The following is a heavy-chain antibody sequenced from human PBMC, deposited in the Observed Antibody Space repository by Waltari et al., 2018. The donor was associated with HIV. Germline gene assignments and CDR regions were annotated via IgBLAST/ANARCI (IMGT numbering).Heavy chain of an antibody. J-gene: IGHJ3*02. CDR3: ARENTMTYYDALDI. V-gene: IGHV3-74*01. Sequence: EVQLVESGGGLVQPGGSLNLSCAASGFTFRISWMNWVRQAPGKGRVWVSCISSDGSTTNYADSVKGRLTISRDNAKNTLYLQMNSLRADDTAVYYCARENTMTYYDALDIWGQGTMVTVSS. D-gene: IGHD4-17*01. CDR2: ISSDGSTT. CDR1: GFTFRISW.